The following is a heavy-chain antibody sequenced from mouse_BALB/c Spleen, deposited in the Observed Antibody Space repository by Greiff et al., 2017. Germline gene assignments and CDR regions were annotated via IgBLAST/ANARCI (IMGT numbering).Heavy chain of an antibody. J-gene: IGHJ1*01. V-gene: IGHV1S22*01. CDR3: TRSELETTVVRGYFDV. CDR2: FYPGSGST. D-gene: IGHD1-1*01. Sequence: LQQPGSELVRPGASVKLSCKASGYTFTSYWMHWVKQRPGQGLEWIGNFYPGSGSTNYDEKFKSKATLTVDTSSSTAYMQLSSLTSEDSAVYYCTRSELETTVVRGYFDVWGAGTTVTVSS. CDR1: GYTFTSYW.